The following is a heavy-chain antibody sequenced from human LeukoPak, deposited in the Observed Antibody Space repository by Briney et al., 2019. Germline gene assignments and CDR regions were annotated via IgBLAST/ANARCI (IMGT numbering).Heavy chain of an antibody. Sequence: SETLSLTCTVSGGSISSGDYYWSWIRQPPGKGLEWIGYIYYSGSTYYNPSLKSQVTISVDTSKNQFSLKLSSVTAADTAIYYCARGIAVAVTPFDYWGQGTLVTVSS. D-gene: IGHD6-13*01. CDR2: IYYSGST. CDR3: ARGIAVAVTPFDY. V-gene: IGHV4-30-4*02. J-gene: IGHJ4*02. CDR1: GGSISSGDYY.